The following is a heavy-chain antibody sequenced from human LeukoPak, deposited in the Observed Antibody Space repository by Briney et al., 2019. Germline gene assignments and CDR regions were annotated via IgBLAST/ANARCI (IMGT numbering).Heavy chain of an antibody. CDR1: GFTFSSYS. CDR3: ARDEIFGVLIPLDY. J-gene: IGHJ4*02. CDR2: ISSSSTYI. V-gene: IGHV3-21*01. Sequence: GRSLRLSCAVSGFTFSSYSMNWVRQAPGKGLEWVSSISSSSTYIYYADSVKGRFTISRDNAKNSLYLQMNSLRAEDTAMYYCARDEIFGVLIPLDYWGQGTLVTVSS. D-gene: IGHD3-3*01.